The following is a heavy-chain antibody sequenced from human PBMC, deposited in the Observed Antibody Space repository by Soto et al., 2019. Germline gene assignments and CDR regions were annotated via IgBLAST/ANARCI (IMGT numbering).Heavy chain of an antibody. D-gene: IGHD2-15*01. CDR1: GFTFSNYG. CDR3: AKDSPVGVPLLRDLHD. J-gene: IGHJ1*01. CDR2: ISGSGGST. Sequence: EVQLLESGGGLVQPGGSLRLSCAASGFTFSNYGMSWVRQAPGKGLEWVSVISGSGGSTYYADSVKGRFTLSRDNSKNTLYLQMNSLRAEDTAVYYCAKDSPVGVPLLRDLHDWGQGTLVTVSS. V-gene: IGHV3-23*01.